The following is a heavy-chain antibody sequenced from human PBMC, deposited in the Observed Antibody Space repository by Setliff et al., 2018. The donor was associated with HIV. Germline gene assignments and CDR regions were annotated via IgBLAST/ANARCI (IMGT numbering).Heavy chain of an antibody. CDR3: ARDLSYDYDRSSDTFDY. Sequence: SQTLSLTCVISGDSVSSNSAAWNWIRQSPSRGLEWLGRTYYRSKWYNDYAVSVKSRITINPDTSKNQFSLQLNSVTPEDTAVYYCARDLSYDYDRSSDTFDYWGQGTLVTVSS. CDR2: TYYRSKWYN. CDR1: GDSVSSNSAA. D-gene: IGHD3-22*01. J-gene: IGHJ4*02. V-gene: IGHV6-1*01.